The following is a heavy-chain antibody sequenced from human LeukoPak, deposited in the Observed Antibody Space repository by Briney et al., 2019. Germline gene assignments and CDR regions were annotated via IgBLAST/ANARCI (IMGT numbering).Heavy chain of an antibody. CDR1: GGTFSSYA. V-gene: IGHV1-69*01. CDR2: IIPIFGTA. CDR3: ARDKQQLVPGNWFDP. Sequence: ASVKVSCKASGGTFSSYAISWVRQAPGQGLEWMGGIIPIFGTANYAQKFQGRVTITADESTSTAYMELSSLRSEDTAVYYCARDKQQLVPGNWFDPWGQGTLVTVSS. J-gene: IGHJ5*02. D-gene: IGHD6-13*01.